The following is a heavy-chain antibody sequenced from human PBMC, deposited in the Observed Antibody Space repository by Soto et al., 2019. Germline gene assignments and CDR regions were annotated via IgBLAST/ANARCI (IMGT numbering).Heavy chain of an antibody. CDR3: ARDHVGSYLDPYDY. Sequence: GGSLRLSCAASGFTFSSYGMHWVRQAPGKGLEWVAIVSYDGSNKYYTDSVKGRFTISRDNSRNTLYLQMNSLRADDTAVYYCARDHVGSYLDPYDYWAQGTLVPVSS. D-gene: IGHD1-26*01. V-gene: IGHV3-30*03. CDR1: GFTFSSYG. J-gene: IGHJ4*02. CDR2: VSYDGSNK.